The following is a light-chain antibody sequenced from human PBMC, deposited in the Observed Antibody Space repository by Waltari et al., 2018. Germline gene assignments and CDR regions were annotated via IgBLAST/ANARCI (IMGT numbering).Light chain of an antibody. CDR1: QSRLYSPNHKNY. V-gene: IGKV4-1*01. CDR3: QQYYTSPQYT. CDR2: YAS. Sequence: DIVMTQSPESLAVALGGRATINGKSSQSRLYSPNHKNYLAWYQQQQGQPPTLLIYYASTREFRVPDRFTGSGSGTDFTLTISSLEADDVAVYYCQQYYTSPQYTFGQGTKLEIK. J-gene: IGKJ2*01.